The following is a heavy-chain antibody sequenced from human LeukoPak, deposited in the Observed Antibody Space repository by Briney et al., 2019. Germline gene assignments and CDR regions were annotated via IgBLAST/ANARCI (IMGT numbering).Heavy chain of an antibody. CDR2: ISSSGRTT. Sequence: GGSLRLSCAASGFTFSTYEMNWVRLAPGKGLEWVSFISSSGRTTYYADSVKGRFTISRDNAKNSLYLQMNSLRAEDTAVYYCARERYYSDSSGPMDCWGQGTLVTVSA. D-gene: IGHD3-22*01. V-gene: IGHV3-48*03. CDR3: ARERYYSDSSGPMDC. J-gene: IGHJ4*02. CDR1: GFTFSTYE.